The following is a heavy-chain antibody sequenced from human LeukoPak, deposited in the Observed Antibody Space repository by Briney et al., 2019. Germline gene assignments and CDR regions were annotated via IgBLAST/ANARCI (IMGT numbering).Heavy chain of an antibody. V-gene: IGHV3-21*01. CDR3: ARRYFDY. Sequence: GGSLRLSCAASGFTFSNYNMNWVRQAPGKGLEWVSSISSSSSSISYADSVKGRFTISRDNAKNSLYLQMNSLRAEDTAVYYCARRYFDYWGQGTLVTVSS. J-gene: IGHJ4*02. CDR2: ISSSSSSI. CDR1: GFTFSNYN.